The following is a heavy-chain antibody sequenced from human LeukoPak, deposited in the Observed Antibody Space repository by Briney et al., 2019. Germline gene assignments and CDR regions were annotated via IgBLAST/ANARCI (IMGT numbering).Heavy chain of an antibody. D-gene: IGHD6-6*01. CDR2: IDPKSGGT. Sequence: GASVRVSFKASGYTFTGYYMHWVRQAPGQGLEWMGGIDPKSGGTNYAQKFQGRVTMTRDTSISTAYMELSRLRSDDTAVYYCARDGSSSSGDVGRKGTSDSVS. J-gene: IGHJ6*03. CDR1: GYTFTGYY. V-gene: IGHV1-2*02. CDR3: ARDGSSSSGDV.